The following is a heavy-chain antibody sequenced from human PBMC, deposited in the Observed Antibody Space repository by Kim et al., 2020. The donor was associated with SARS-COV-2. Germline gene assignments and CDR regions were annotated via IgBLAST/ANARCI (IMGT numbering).Heavy chain of an antibody. V-gene: IGHV4-39*01. Sequence: NPSAKSRDTVSLDTSKNQFSLKLSSVTAADTALYYCARHMPYDNSAGFDYWGQGTLVTVSS. D-gene: IGHD3-22*01. J-gene: IGHJ4*02. CDR3: ARHMPYDNSAGFDY.